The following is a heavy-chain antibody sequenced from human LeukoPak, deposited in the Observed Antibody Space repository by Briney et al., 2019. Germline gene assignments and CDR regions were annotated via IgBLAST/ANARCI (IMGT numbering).Heavy chain of an antibody. V-gene: IGHV1-46*01. Sequence: ASVKVSCKASGYTFTSYYMHWVRQAPGQGLEWMGIINPSGGSTSYAQKFQGRVTMTRDMSTSTDYMELSSLRSEGTAVYYCARAYTAVVLDYWGQGTLVTVSS. D-gene: IGHD5-18*01. CDR3: ARAYTAVVLDY. J-gene: IGHJ4*02. CDR2: INPSGGST. CDR1: GYTFTSYY.